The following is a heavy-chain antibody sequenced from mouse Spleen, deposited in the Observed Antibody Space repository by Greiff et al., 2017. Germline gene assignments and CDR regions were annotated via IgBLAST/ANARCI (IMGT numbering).Heavy chain of an antibody. CDR3: ARIGQLGLHYAMDY. CDR2: IYPGSGNT. V-gene: IGHV1-76*01. Sequence: VQLVESGAELVRPGASVKLSCKASGYTFTDYYINWVKQRPGQGLEWIARIYPGSGNTYYNEKFKGKATLTAEKSSSTAYMQLSSLTSEDSAVYFCARIGQLGLHYAMDYWGQGTSVTVSS. D-gene: IGHD3-2*01. CDR1: GYTFTDYY. J-gene: IGHJ4*01.